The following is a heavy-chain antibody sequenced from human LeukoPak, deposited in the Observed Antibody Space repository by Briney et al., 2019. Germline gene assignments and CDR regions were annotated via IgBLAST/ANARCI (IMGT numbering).Heavy chain of an antibody. Sequence: GGSLRLSCAASGFTFSNYAMSWVRQAPGKGLEWVSAISNNGGYTYYADSVQGRFTISRDNSKSTLCLQMNSLRAEDTAVYYCAKQLGYCSNGSCYFPYWGQGTLVTVSS. CDR3: AKQLGYCSNGSCYFPY. V-gene: IGHV3-23*01. D-gene: IGHD2-15*01. J-gene: IGHJ4*02. CDR1: GFTFSNYA. CDR2: ISNNGGYT.